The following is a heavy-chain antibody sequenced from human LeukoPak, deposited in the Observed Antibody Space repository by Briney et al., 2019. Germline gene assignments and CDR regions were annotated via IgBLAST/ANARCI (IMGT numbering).Heavy chain of an antibody. CDR1: GGTFSSYA. CDR2: IIPIFGTA. CDR3: ARDPLRRIAAAGYFDY. Sequence: VASVKVSCKASGGTFSSYAISWVRQAPGQGLEWMGGIIPIFGTANYAQKFQGRVTITADESTSTAYMELSSLRSEDTAVYYCARDPLRRIAAAGYFDYWGQGTLVTVSS. V-gene: IGHV1-69*13. D-gene: IGHD6-13*01. J-gene: IGHJ4*02.